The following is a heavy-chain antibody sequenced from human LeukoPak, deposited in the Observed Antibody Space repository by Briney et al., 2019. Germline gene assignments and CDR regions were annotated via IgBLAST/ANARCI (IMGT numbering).Heavy chain of an antibody. J-gene: IGHJ4*02. CDR3: ARYSGYDQPTDY. D-gene: IGHD5-12*01. V-gene: IGHV3-21*01. Sequence: GGSLRLSCAASGFTFSGYSMNWVRQAPGKGLEWVSSISSSSSYIYYADSVKGRFTISRDNAKNSLYLQMNSLRAEDTAVYYCARYSGYDQPTDYWGQGTLVTVSS. CDR2: ISSSSSYI. CDR1: GFTFSGYS.